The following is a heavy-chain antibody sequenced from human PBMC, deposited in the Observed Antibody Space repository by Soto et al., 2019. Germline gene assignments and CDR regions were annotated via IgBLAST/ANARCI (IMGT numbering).Heavy chain of an antibody. CDR3: VRFFDYYGMDV. D-gene: IGHD3-3*01. CDR2: LAYDGSEK. J-gene: IGHJ6*02. CDR1: GFTFSNSG. V-gene: IGHV3-30*03. Sequence: QVQLVESGGGVVQPGGSLRLYCAGSGFTFSNSGMHWVRQAPGKGLEWVAVLAYDGSEKYYADSVKGRFTISRDNSKNTLYLQMNSLRVEDTAVYYCVRFFDYYGMDVWGQGTTVTVSS.